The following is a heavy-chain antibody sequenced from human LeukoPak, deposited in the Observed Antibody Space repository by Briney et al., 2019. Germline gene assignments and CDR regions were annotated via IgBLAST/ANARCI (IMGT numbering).Heavy chain of an antibody. D-gene: IGHD6-13*01. CDR2: IYYSGFT. Sequence: SETLSLTCTVSGASISSFYWSWIRQPPGKGLEWIGYIYYSGFTTYNPSLKSRVTISVDTSKNQFSLKLSSVTAADTAVYYCATAIAAADPVIDYWGQGTLVTVSS. V-gene: IGHV4-59*08. J-gene: IGHJ4*02. CDR3: ATAIAAADPVIDY. CDR1: GASISSFY.